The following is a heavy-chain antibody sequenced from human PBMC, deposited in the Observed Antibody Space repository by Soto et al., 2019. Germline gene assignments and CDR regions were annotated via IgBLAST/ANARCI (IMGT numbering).Heavy chain of an antibody. CDR1: GFTFSSYS. D-gene: IGHD3-10*01. J-gene: IGHJ4*02. Sequence: EVQLVESGGGLVKPGGSLRLSCAASGFTFSSYSMTWVRQAPGKGLEWVSSINSRSSSIYYADSVKGRFTISRDNAKNSLYLQMNSLKAEATAVYYCARNPSGDYWGQGTLVTVSS. CDR3: ARNPSGDY. V-gene: IGHV3-21*01. CDR2: INSRSSSI.